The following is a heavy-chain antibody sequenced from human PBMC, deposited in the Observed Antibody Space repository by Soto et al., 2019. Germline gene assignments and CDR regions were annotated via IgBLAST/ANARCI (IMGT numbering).Heavy chain of an antibody. J-gene: IGHJ5*02. D-gene: IGHD3-3*01. CDR3: ARDRLHYDFWSGFDP. V-gene: IGHV3-30-3*01. Sequence: QVQLVESGGGVVQPGRSLRLSCAASGFTFSSYAMHWVRQAPGKGLEWGAVISYDGSNKYYADSVKGRFTISRDNSKNTLYLQMNSLRAEDTAVYYCARDRLHYDFWSGFDPWGQGTLVTVSS. CDR2: ISYDGSNK. CDR1: GFTFSSYA.